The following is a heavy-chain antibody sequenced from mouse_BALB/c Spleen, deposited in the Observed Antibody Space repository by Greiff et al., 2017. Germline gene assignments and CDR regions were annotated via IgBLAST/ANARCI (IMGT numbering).Heavy chain of an antibody. Sequence: QVQLQQPGAELVKPGASVKLSCKASGYTFTSYWMHWVKQRPGQGLEWIGEINPSNGRTNYNEKFKSKATLTVDKSSSTAYMQLSSLTSEDSAVYYCARSNGYPWFAYWGQGTLVTVSA. D-gene: IGHD2-2*01. CDR1: GYTFTSYW. CDR3: ARSNGYPWFAY. CDR2: INPSNGRT. J-gene: IGHJ3*01. V-gene: IGHV1S81*02.